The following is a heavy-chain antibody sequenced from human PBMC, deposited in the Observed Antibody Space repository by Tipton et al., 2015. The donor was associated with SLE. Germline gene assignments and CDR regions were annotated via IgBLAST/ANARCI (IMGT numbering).Heavy chain of an antibody. Sequence: TLSLTCTVSGVSVSSGGYYWNWIRQHPGKGLEWIGCIHSRGSTYYTPSLKSRLTMSVDTSNNQFSLKLSFVTAADTAFYYCARIEDFWSGRIDYWGQGTLITVSS. CDR1: GVSVSSGGYY. V-gene: IGHV4-31*03. CDR3: ARIEDFWSGRIDY. D-gene: IGHD3-3*01. J-gene: IGHJ4*02. CDR2: IHSRGST.